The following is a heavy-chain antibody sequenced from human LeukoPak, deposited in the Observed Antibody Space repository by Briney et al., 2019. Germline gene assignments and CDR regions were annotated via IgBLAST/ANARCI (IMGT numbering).Heavy chain of an antibody. CDR2: IIPIFGTA. J-gene: IGHJ6*03. D-gene: IGHD3-3*01. V-gene: IGHV1-69*06. Sequence: ASVKVSCKASGGTFSSYAISWVRQAPGQGLEWMGGIIPIFGTANYAQKFQGRVTITADKSTSTAYMELSSLRSEDTAVYYCARVGQEAQTPRTYYDFWSGLYYYYMDVWGKGATVTVSS. CDR1: GGTFSSYA. CDR3: ARVGQEAQTPRTYYDFWSGLYYYYMDV.